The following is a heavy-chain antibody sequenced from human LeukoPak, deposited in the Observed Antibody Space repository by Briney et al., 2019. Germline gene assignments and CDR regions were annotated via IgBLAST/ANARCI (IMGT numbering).Heavy chain of an antibody. CDR2: ISSSGSTI. Sequence: GGSLRLSCAASGFTFYNYAMSWVRQAPGKGLEGVSYISSSGSTIYYADSVKGRFTLSRDNAKNSLYLQMNSLRAEDTAVYYCARTGGSYPYYFEYWGQGTLVTVSS. CDR1: GFTFYNYA. CDR3: ARTGGSYPYYFEY. V-gene: IGHV3-48*03. J-gene: IGHJ4*02. D-gene: IGHD1-26*01.